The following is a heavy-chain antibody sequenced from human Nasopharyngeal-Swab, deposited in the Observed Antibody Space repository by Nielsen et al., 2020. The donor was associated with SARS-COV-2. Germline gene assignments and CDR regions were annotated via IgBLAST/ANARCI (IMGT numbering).Heavy chain of an antibody. CDR1: GGSVSSGSYY. J-gene: IGHJ6*03. CDR3: ARYSGSYYRGYMDV. D-gene: IGHD1-26*01. V-gene: IGHV4-61*01. CDR2: IYYSGST. Sequence: SETLSLTCTVSGGSVSSGSYYWSWIRQPPGKGLEWIGYIYYSGSTNYNPSLKSRVTISVDTSKNQFSLKLSSVTAADTAVYYCARYSGSYYRGYMDVWGKGTTVTASS.